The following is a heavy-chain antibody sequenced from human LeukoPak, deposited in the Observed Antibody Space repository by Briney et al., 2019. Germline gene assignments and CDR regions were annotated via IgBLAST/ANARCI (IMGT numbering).Heavy chain of an antibody. CDR1: GYTFTSYY. Sequence: ASVNVSCKASGYTFTSYYMHWVRQAPGQGLEWMGIINPSGGSTSYAQKFQGRVTMTRDTSTSTVYMELSSLRSEDTAVYYCARPSHDYGDYPRGYFDYWGQGTLVTVSS. J-gene: IGHJ4*02. CDR2: INPSGGST. CDR3: ARPSHDYGDYPRGYFDY. V-gene: IGHV1-46*01. D-gene: IGHD4-17*01.